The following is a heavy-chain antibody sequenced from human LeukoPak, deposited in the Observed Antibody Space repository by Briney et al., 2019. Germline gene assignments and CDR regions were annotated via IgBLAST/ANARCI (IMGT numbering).Heavy chain of an antibody. CDR1: GGSISSGGYY. Sequence: PSQTLSLTCTVSGGSISSGGYYWSWIRQPPGKGLEWIGYIYHSGSTYYNPSLKSRVTISVDRSKNQFSLKLSSVTAADTAVYYCARVMDTAMAFDYWGQGTLVTVSS. CDR2: IYHSGST. V-gene: IGHV4-30-2*01. CDR3: ARVMDTAMAFDY. J-gene: IGHJ4*02. D-gene: IGHD5-18*01.